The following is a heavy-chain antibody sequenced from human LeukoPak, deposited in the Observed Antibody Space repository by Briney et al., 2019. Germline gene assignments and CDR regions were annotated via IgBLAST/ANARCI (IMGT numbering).Heavy chain of an antibody. CDR2: ISAYNGNT. CDR1: GYTFTSYG. J-gene: IGHJ4*02. D-gene: IGHD6-19*01. CDR3: ARAVSSNSGWYGVRGYYFDY. Sequence: GASVKVSCKASGYTFTSYGISWVRQAPGQGLEWMEWISAYNGNTNYAQKFQGRVTMTTDTSTSTAYMELRSLRSDDTAVYYCARAVSSNSGWYGVRGYYFDYWGQGTLVTVSS. V-gene: IGHV1-18*01.